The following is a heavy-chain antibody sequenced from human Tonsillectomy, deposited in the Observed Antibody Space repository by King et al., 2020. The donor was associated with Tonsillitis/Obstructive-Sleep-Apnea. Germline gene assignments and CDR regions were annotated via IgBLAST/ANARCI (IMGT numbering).Heavy chain of an antibody. Sequence: VQLVESGGGLVKPGGPLRLSGAAAGFTFSDYYMCWIRQAPGKGLEWVSFISSSSSSIYYADSVQGRFTIYRDNARNSLYLQMNSLRAEDTAVYYSARVSHSSGWYWFFAYWGQGTLVTVSS. V-gene: IGHV3-11*01. D-gene: IGHD6-19*01. CDR1: GFTFSDYY. J-gene: IGHJ4*02. CDR3: ARVSHSSGWYWFFAY. CDR2: ISSSSSSI.